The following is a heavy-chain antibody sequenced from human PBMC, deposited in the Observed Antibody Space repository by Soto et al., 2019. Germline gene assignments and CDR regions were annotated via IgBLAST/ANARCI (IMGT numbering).Heavy chain of an antibody. Sequence: SETLYLTFTVSGAALSSGRYFYTLVRQPPGKGLAWLGYIYYSGGTNYNPSLKSRVTISLDKSKSQFSLRLISVTAADTAVYYCTREQSDDNYFDPWGQGTLVTVSS. J-gene: IGHJ5*02. V-gene: IGHV4-61*01. D-gene: IGHD6-19*01. CDR2: IYYSGGT. CDR3: TREQSDDNYFDP. CDR1: GAALSSGRYF.